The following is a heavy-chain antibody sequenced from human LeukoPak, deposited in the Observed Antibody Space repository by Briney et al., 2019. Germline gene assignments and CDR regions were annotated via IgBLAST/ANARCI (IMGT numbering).Heavy chain of an antibody. V-gene: IGHV4-59*01. CDR3: ARTRGYSYGPSDY. CDR1: GGSISSYY. Sequence: SETLSLSCSVSGGSISSYYWSWIRQPPGKGLEWIGNTYSIGSTNYNPSLKSRVTISVDTSKNQFSLKLSSVTAADTAMYYCARTRGYSYGPSDYWGQGTLVTVSS. CDR2: TYSIGST. J-gene: IGHJ4*02. D-gene: IGHD5-18*01.